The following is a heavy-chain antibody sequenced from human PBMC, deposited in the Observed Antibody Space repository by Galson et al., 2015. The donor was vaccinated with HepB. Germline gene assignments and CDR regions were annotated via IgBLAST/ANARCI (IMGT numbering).Heavy chain of an antibody. CDR3: AREGDPYDHLSGLDY. CDR1: GFTFRLHR. CDR2: IWSDGSNK. Sequence: SLRLSCAASGFTFRLHRMNWVRRAPGKGLEWVASIWSDGSNKYYADSVKGRFTISRDNSKNSLHLQMNSLGAEDTAVYNCAREGDPYDHLSGLDYWGQGTLVTVSS. D-gene: IGHD3-3*01. V-gene: IGHV3-33*01. J-gene: IGHJ4*02.